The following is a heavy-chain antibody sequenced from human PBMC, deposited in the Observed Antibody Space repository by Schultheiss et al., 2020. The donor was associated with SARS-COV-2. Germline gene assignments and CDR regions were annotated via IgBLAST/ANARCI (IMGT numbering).Heavy chain of an antibody. CDR3: AKDLPVKWLGLDS. Sequence: GGSLRLSCAASGFTFSSYWMHWVRQAPGKGLVWVSRINNDGSSATYADSVRGRLTISRDNAKNTVYLQMNSLNAGDTAVYYCAKDLPVKWLGLDSWGRGTLVTVSS. V-gene: IGHV3-74*01. CDR1: GFTFSSYW. CDR2: INNDGSSA. D-gene: IGHD5-12*01. J-gene: IGHJ4*02.